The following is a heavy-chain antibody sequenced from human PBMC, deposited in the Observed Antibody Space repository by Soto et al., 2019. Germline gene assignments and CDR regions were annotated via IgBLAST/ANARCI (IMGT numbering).Heavy chain of an antibody. CDR3: ASSNIAAAGFYYYGMDV. CDR2: IYYSGTT. J-gene: IGHJ6*02. D-gene: IGHD6-13*01. V-gene: IGHV4-39*01. Sequence: SETLSLTCTVSGGSISSSSYYWGWIRQPPGKGLEWIGSIYYSGTTYYNPSLKSRVTISVDTSKNQFSLKLSSVTAADTAVYYCASSNIAAAGFYYYGMDVWGRGTTVTVSS. CDR1: GGSISSSSYY.